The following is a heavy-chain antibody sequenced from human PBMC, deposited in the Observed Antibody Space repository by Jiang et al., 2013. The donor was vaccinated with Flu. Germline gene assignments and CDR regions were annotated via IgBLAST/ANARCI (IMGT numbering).Heavy chain of an antibody. D-gene: IGHD7-27*01. Sequence: QTLSLTCAISGDSVSSNSAAWNWIRQSPSRGLEWLGRTYYRSKWYNDYAVSVKSRITINPDTSKNQFSLQLNSVTPEDTAVYYCAREEANWGTGVRLVYWGRGNPWSPSPQ. CDR1: GDSVSSNSAA. V-gene: IGHV6-1*01. J-gene: IGHJ4*02. CDR2: TYYRSKWYN. CDR3: AREEANWGTGVRLVY.